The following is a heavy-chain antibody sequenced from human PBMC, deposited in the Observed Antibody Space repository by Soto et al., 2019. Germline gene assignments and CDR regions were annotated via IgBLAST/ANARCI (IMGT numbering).Heavy chain of an antibody. J-gene: IGHJ4*02. V-gene: IGHV4-31*03. CDR1: GGSISSGGYY. CDR2: IYYSGST. CDR3: AGGYSGYDLSAFDY. D-gene: IGHD5-12*01. Sequence: SSETLSLTCTVSGGSISSGGYYWSWIRQHPGKGLEWIGYIYYSGSTYYNPSLKSRVTISVDTSKNQFSLKLSSVTAADTVVYYCAGGYSGYDLSAFDYWGQGTLVTVSS.